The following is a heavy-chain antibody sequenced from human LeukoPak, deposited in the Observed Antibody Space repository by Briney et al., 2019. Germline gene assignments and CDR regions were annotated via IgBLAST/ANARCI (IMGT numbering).Heavy chain of an antibody. V-gene: IGHV4-34*01. Sequence: SETLSLTCAVYGGSFSGYYWSWIRQPPGKGLEWIGEINHSGSTNYNPSLKSRVTISVDTSKNQFSLKLSSVTAADTAVYYCARGPPLAYYDILTGYYRIPSFDYWGQGTLVTVSS. D-gene: IGHD3-9*01. CDR1: GGSFSGYY. CDR2: INHSGST. CDR3: ARGPPLAYYDILTGYYRIPSFDY. J-gene: IGHJ4*02.